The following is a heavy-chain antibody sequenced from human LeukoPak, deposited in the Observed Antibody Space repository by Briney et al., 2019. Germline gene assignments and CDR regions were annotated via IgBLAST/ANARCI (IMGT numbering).Heavy chain of an antibody. CDR2: FYHSGST. J-gene: IGHJ4*02. CDR3: ARLDNSLDY. D-gene: IGHD4-23*01. Sequence: SETLSLTCIVSGGSISSSGSYWVWIRQPPGKGLEWSGTFYHSGSTYYNPSLRSRLTMSVDTSKNQFSLKLSSVTAADTAVYYCARLDNSLDYWGQGTLVTVSS. V-gene: IGHV4-39*07. CDR1: GGSISSSGSY.